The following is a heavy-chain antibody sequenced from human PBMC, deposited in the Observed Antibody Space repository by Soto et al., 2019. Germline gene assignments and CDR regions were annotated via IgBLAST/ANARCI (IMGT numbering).Heavy chain of an antibody. V-gene: IGHV1-58*01. CDR2: IVVGSGNT. J-gene: IGHJ6*02. Sequence: PSVKVSCKAAGFTFTSSAVEWVRQSRGQRLEWIGWIVVGSGNTNYAQKFQERVTITRDMSTSTAYMELSSLRSEDTAVYYCACPKQQPVSYYYYYGMDVWGQGTMVTVSS. CDR1: GFTFTSSA. CDR3: ACPKQQPVSYYYYYGMDV. D-gene: IGHD6-13*01.